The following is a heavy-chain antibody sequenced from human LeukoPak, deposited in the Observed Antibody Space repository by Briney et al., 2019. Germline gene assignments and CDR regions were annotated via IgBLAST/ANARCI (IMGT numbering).Heavy chain of an antibody. CDR1: GYTFTSYG. CDR3: ARDPIPYYYDSSPGYDY. J-gene: IGHJ4*02. Sequence: ASVKVSCKASGYTFTSYGISWVRQAPGQGLEWMGWISAYNGNTNYAQKLQGRVTMTTDTSTSTAYMELRSLRSDDTAVYYCARDPIPYYYDSSPGYDYWGQGTLGTVSS. V-gene: IGHV1-18*01. D-gene: IGHD3-22*01. CDR2: ISAYNGNT.